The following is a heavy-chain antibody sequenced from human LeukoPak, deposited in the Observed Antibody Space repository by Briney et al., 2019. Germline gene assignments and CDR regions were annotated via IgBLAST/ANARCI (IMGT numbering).Heavy chain of an antibody. CDR1: GFTASSNY. D-gene: IGHD3-3*01. CDR3: ARDKERAYYDFWSGYYPHFDY. CDR2: IYSGGST. J-gene: IGHJ4*02. Sequence: PGGSLRLSCAASGFTASSNYMNWVRQAPGKGLEWVSVIYSGGSTDYADSVKGRFTISRDNSKNTLYLQMNSLRVEDTAVYYCARDKERAYYDFWSGYYPHFDYWGQGTLVTVSS. V-gene: IGHV3-53*01.